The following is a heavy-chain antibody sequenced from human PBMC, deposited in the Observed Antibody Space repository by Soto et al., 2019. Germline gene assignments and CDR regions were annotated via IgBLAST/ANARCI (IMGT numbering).Heavy chain of an antibody. D-gene: IGHD3-22*01. J-gene: IGHJ4*02. CDR1: GFTFSSYA. Sequence: GGSLRLSCAASGFTFSSYAMHWVRQAPGKGLEWVAVISYDGSNKYYADSVKGRFTISRDNSKNMLYLQMSDLRAEDTAVYYCARDRITMVVVPFDYWGQGTLVTVSS. V-gene: IGHV3-30-3*01. CDR2: ISYDGSNK. CDR3: ARDRITMVVVPFDY.